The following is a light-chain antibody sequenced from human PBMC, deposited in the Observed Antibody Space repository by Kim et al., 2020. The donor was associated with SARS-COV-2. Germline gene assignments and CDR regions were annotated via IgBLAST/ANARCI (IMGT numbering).Light chain of an antibody. J-gene: IGLJ1*01. V-gene: IGLV1-40*01. CDR2: DNN. Sequence: QPVLTQPPSVSGAPGQSVTISCTGRSSNIGAGYDIHWYQHLPGTAPKLLIYDNNYRPSGVPDRFSGSKSDSSASLVITGLQAEDEADYYCQSYDRSLIFVFGTGTKVT. CDR1: SSNIGAGYD. CDR3: QSYDRSLIFV.